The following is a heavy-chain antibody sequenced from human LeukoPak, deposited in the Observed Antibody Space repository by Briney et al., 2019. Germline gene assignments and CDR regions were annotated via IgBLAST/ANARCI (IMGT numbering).Heavy chain of an antibody. J-gene: IGHJ6*03. D-gene: IGHD6-19*01. V-gene: IGHV3-74*01. CDR3: AKGSKAVLFTRDHYMDV. CDR1: GFTLSSYW. CDR2: INSDGSST. Sequence: GGSLRLSCAASGFTLSSYWMHWVRQAPGKGLAWVSRINSDGSSTSYADSVRGRFTISRDNSKNTLYLQMNSLRAEDTAVYFCAKGSKAVLFTRDHYMDVWGKGTTVTISS.